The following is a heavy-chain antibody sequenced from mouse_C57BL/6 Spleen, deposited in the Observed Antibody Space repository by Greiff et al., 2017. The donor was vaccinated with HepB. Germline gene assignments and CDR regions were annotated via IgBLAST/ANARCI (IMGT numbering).Heavy chain of an antibody. CDR3: SRPHIYAHYAIDD. D-gene: IGHD2-12*01. J-gene: IGHJ4*01. Sequence: EVQLVESGGGLVQPGGSLKLSCAASGIAFSRYWMSWVRRAPGKGLEWIAEINPDSSTINYAPSLKDKFIISRDNAKNTLYLQMSKVRSEDTALYYYSRPHIYAHYAIDDWGKGTSVTVSS. V-gene: IGHV4-1*01. CDR2: INPDSSTI. CDR1: GIAFSRYW.